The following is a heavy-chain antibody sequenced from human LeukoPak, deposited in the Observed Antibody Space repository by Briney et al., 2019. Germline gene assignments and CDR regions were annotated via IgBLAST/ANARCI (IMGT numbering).Heavy chain of an antibody. CDR2: INPNSGGT. CDR3: ARGYRANDPHSGY. CDR1: GYTFTGYY. Sequence: ASVKVSCKASGYTFTGYYMHWVRQAPGQGLEWMGWINPNSGGTNYAQKFQGRVTMTRDTSISTAYMELSRPRSDDTAVYYCARGYRANDPHSGYWGQGTLVTVSS. D-gene: IGHD6-25*01. V-gene: IGHV1-2*02. J-gene: IGHJ4*02.